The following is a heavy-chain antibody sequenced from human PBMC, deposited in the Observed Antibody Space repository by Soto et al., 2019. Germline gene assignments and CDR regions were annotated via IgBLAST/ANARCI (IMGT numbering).Heavy chain of an antibody. CDR1: GFTFSSYS. V-gene: IGHV3-48*02. CDR2: ISSSSSII. Sequence: EVQLVESGGGLVQPGGSLRLSCAASGFTFSSYSMNWVRQAPGKGLEWVSYISSSSSIIYYADSVKGRFTISKDNAKNSKYLQMNSLRDEDTAVYYCARENQEGDAFDIWGQGTMVTVSS. D-gene: IGHD2-2*01. J-gene: IGHJ3*02. CDR3: ARENQEGDAFDI.